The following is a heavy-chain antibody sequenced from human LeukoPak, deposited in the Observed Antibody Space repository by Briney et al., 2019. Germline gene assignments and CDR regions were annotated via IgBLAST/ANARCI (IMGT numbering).Heavy chain of an antibody. CDR3: AREGCSSTSCSWGNWFDP. D-gene: IGHD2-2*01. CDR1: GYTFTSNY. Sequence: ASVKVSCKAFGYTFTSNYMHWVRQAPGQGLEWMGWINPNSGGTNYAQKFQGRVTMTRDTSISTAYMELSRLRSDDTAVYYCAREGCSSTSCSWGNWFDPWGQGTLVTVSS. CDR2: INPNSGGT. J-gene: IGHJ5*02. V-gene: IGHV1-2*02.